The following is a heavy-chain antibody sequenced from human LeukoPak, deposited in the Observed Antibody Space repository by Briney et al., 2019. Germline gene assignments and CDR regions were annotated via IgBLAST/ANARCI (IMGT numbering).Heavy chain of an antibody. D-gene: IGHD6-19*01. V-gene: IGHV3-13*01. Sequence: TGGSLRLSCAASGFTFSSYDMHWVRQAAGKGLEWVSAIGTAGDTYYPGSVKGRFTISRENAKNSLYLQMNSLRAGDTAVYYCARASPGIAVAGTGRYYYYYMDVWGKGTTVTVSS. CDR2: IGTAGDT. CDR3: ARASPGIAVAGTGRYYYYYMDV. J-gene: IGHJ6*03. CDR1: GFTFSSYD.